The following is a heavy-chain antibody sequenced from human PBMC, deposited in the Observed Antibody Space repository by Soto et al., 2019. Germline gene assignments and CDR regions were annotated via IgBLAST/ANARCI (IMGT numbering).Heavy chain of an antibody. Sequence: PGGSLRLSCAASGFTFSDYYMSWIRQAPGKGLEWVSYISSSGSTIYYADSVKGRFTISRDNAKNSLYLQMNSLRAEDTAVYYCASHPNDFWSGRMTPSIEGDYWGQGTLVTVSS. J-gene: IGHJ4*02. D-gene: IGHD3-3*01. CDR1: GFTFSDYY. V-gene: IGHV3-11*01. CDR3: ASHPNDFWSGRMTPSIEGDY. CDR2: ISSSGSTI.